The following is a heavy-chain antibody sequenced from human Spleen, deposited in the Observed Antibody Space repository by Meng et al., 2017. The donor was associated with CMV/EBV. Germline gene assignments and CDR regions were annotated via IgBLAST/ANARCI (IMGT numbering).Heavy chain of an antibody. CDR1: GGSISSYY. D-gene: IGHD6-6*01. Sequence: SETLSLTCTVSGGSISSYYWSWIRQPPGKGLERIGYIYYSGSTNYNPSLKSRVTISVDTSKNQFSLKLSSVTAADTAVYYCARAARLYWFDPWGQGTLVTVSS. V-gene: IGHV4-59*01. CDR3: ARAARLYWFDP. CDR2: IYYSGST. J-gene: IGHJ5*02.